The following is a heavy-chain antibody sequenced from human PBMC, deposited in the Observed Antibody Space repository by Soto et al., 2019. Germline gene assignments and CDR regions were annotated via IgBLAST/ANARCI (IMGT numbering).Heavy chain of an antibody. J-gene: IGHJ6*02. Sequence: GGSLRLSCAASGFTFSSYGMHWVRQAPGKGLEWVAVTSYDGSNKYYADSVKGRFTISRDNSKNTLYLQMNSLRAEDTAVYYCAKEDVAAYYYYYGMDVWGQGTTVTVSS. CDR2: TSYDGSNK. CDR3: AKEDVAAYYYYYGMDV. CDR1: GFTFSSYG. V-gene: IGHV3-30*18. D-gene: IGHD6-13*01.